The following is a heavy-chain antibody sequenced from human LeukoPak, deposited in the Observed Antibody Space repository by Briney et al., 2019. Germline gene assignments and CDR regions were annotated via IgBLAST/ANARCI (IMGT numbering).Heavy chain of an antibody. V-gene: IGHV1-69*10. J-gene: IGHJ3*02. Sequence: GASVKVSCKASGGTFSTYGISWVRQAPGQGLEWMGGVIPILGIANYAQKFQGRVTISADTSTSTASMELRSLRSEDTAVYYCTRDSEASDIWGQGTMVTVSS. CDR3: TRDSEASDI. CDR2: VIPILGIA. CDR1: GGTFSTYG.